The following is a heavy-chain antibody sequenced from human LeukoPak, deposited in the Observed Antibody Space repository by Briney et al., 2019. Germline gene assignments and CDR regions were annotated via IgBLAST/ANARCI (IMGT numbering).Heavy chain of an antibody. V-gene: IGHV4-39*07. CDR3: ARSTYFYDSSGYYYPAFDI. CDR2: INHSGST. CDR1: GGSISNSSYY. Sequence: SETLSLTCTVSGGSISNSSYYWSWIRQPPGKGLEWIGEINHSGSTNYNPSLKSRVTISVDTSKNQFSLKLSSVTAADTAVYYCARSTYFYDSSGYYYPAFDIWGQGTMVTVSS. J-gene: IGHJ3*02. D-gene: IGHD3-22*01.